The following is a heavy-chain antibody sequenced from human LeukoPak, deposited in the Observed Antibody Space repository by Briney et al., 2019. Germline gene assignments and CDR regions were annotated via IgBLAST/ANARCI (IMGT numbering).Heavy chain of an antibody. D-gene: IGHD2-15*01. J-gene: IGHJ5*02. CDR1: GFTFSSYT. V-gene: IGHV3-23*01. CDR3: ARDSGGRGWFDP. CDR2: ISGSGGST. Sequence: GGSLRLSCAASGFTFSSYTMSWVRQAPGKGLEWVSGISGSGGSTYYADSVKGRFTISRDNSKNTLYLQMNSLRAEDTAVYYCARDSGGRGWFDPWGQGTLVTVSS.